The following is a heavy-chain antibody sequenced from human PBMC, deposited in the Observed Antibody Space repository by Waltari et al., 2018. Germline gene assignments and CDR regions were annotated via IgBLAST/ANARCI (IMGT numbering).Heavy chain of an antibody. CDR3: ARDSSGCFDY. D-gene: IGHD3-22*01. CDR2: IWYDGSNK. V-gene: IGHV3-33*01. J-gene: IGHJ4*02. Sequence: QVQLVESGGGVVQPGRSLRLSCAASGFTFSSYGMHWVRQAPGKGLEWVAVIWYDGSNKYYADSVKCRFTISRDNSKNTLYLQMNSLRAEDTAVYYCARDSSGCFDYWGQGTLVTVSS. CDR1: GFTFSSYG.